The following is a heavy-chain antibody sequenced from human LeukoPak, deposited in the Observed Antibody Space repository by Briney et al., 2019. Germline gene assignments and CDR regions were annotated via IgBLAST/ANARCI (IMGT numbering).Heavy chain of an antibody. J-gene: IGHJ4*02. CDR2: INTDTRGT. CDR1: GFTFSDYW. V-gene: IGHV3-74*01. Sequence: PGGSLRLSCAASGFTFSDYWMHWVRQAPGKGLVWVSVINTDTRGTYYADSVKGRFTISRDNAKNTLYLQMNSLRAEDTAVYYCAKAQGATNGLFDYWGQGTLVTVSS. CDR3: AKAQGATNGLFDY. D-gene: IGHD1-26*01.